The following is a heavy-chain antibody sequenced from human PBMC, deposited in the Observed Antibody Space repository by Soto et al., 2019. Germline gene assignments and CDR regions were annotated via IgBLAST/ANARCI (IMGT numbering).Heavy chain of an antibody. D-gene: IGHD1-1*01. CDR1: GFAVKGNY. CDR3: AGAYSYNYAFDY. V-gene: IGHV3-53*01. CDR2: IFSAGMT. Sequence: GGSLRLSCAPSGFAVKGNYVGWARQASGRGMEWVSIIFSAGMTYYTDSVKGRFTISKDISKNTLSLQMNSLRADDTAVYFCAGAYSYNYAFDYWGLGTPVTVSS. J-gene: IGHJ4*02.